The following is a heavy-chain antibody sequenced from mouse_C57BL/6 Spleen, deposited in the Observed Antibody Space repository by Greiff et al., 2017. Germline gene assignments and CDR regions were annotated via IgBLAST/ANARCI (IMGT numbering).Heavy chain of an antibody. CDR3: ARGKITTVAFDY. D-gene: IGHD1-1*01. CDR1: GYAFRSSW. Sequence: VQLVESGPELVKPGASVKISCKASGYAFRSSWLNWVKQRPGKGLEWIGRVYPGDGDTNYNGKFKGKATLTAYKSSSTAYMQLSGRTSEDSAVDFCARGKITTVAFDYWGQGTTLTVSS. V-gene: IGHV1-82*01. CDR2: VYPGDGDT. J-gene: IGHJ2*01.